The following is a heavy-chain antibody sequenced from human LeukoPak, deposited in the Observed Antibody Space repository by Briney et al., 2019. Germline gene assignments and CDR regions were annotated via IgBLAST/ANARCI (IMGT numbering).Heavy chain of an antibody. Sequence: SETLSLTCTVSGGSISSSSYYWGWIRQPPGKGLEWLGSIYYSGSTYYNPSLKSRVTISVDTSKNQFSLKLSSVTAADTAVYYCARRIAARPINYFDYWGQGTLVTVSS. J-gene: IGHJ4*02. CDR1: GGSISSSSYY. CDR3: ARRIAARPINYFDY. CDR2: IYYSGST. D-gene: IGHD6-6*01. V-gene: IGHV4-39*01.